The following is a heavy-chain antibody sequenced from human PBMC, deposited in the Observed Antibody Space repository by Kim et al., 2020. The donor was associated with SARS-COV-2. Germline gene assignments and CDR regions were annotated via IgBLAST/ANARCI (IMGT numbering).Heavy chain of an antibody. J-gene: IGHJ4*01. CDR2: IYTSGST. D-gene: IGHD6-19*01. Sequence: SETLYLTCTVSGVAISSSCYNWGWTRQPPGKGLEWIGSIYTSGSTSYNPSLKSRITTSVDTPKNQFSLKLSSGTAADTAGYYCASHSSPWLVKLYYFDY. V-gene: IGHV4-39*01. CDR1: GVAISSSCYN. CDR3: ASHSSPWLVKLYYFDY.